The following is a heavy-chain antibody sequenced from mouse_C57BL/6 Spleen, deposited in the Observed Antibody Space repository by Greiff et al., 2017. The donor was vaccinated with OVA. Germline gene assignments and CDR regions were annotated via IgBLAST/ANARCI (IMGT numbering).Heavy chain of an antibody. J-gene: IGHJ4*01. V-gene: IGHV1-53*01. CDR1: GYTFTSYW. CDR3: ASPYYLYGGYYAMDY. D-gene: IGHD2-10*01. CDR2: INPSNGGT. Sequence: QVQLQQPGTELVKPGASVKLSCKASGYTFTSYWMHWVKPRPGQGLEWIGNINPSNGGTNYNEKFKSKATLTVDKSSSTAYMQLSRLTSEDSAVYYCASPYYLYGGYYAMDYWGQGTSVTVSS.